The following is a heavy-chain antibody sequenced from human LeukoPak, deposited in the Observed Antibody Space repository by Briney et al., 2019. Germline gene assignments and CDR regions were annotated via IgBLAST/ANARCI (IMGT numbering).Heavy chain of an antibody. CDR1: GFTFSSYA. V-gene: IGHV3-23*01. J-gene: IGHJ4*02. D-gene: IGHD2-2*01. Sequence: GSLRLSCAASGFTFSSYAMSWVRQAPGKGLEWVSAISGSGGSTYYADSVKGRFTISRDNSKNTLYLQMNSLRAEDTAVYYCAKDLGYCSSTCCYNFDYWGQGTLVTVSS. CDR2: ISGSGGST. CDR3: AKDLGYCSSTCCYNFDY.